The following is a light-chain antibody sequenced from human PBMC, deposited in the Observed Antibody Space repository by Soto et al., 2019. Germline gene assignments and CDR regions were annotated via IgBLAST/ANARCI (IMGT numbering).Light chain of an antibody. CDR2: AAP. CDR3: QQSYNSPLT. CDR1: QTIATY. V-gene: IGKV1-39*01. J-gene: IGKJ4*01. Sequence: DIQMTQSPSTLSASVGDIVTLTCRASQTIATYLTWFQQKPGKAPKLLIYAAPRLHGGVPSRFSGSGSGTEFTLTISSLQPEDFASYYCQQSYNSPLTSGGGTKVDIK.